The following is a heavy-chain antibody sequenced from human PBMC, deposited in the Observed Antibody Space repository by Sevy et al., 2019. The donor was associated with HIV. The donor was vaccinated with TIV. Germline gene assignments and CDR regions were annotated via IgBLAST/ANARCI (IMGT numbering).Heavy chain of an antibody. Sequence: SETLSLTCAVSGGSISSSIWWSWVRQPPGKGLEWIGEIYHSGSTNYNPSLKSRVTISVDKSKNQFSLKLSSVTAADTAVYYCARTQDRIAAAGTFDYWGQGTLVTVSS. CDR3: ARTQDRIAAAGTFDY. CDR2: IYHSGST. V-gene: IGHV4-4*02. CDR1: GGSISSSIW. D-gene: IGHD6-13*01. J-gene: IGHJ4*02.